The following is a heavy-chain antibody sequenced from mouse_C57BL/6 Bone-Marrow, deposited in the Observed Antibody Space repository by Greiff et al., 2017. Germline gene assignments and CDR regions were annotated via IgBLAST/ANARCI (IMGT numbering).Heavy chain of an antibody. V-gene: IGHV7-3*01. CDR2: IRNKANGYTT. Sequence: EVKVVESGGGLVQPGGSLSLSCAASGFTFTDYYMSWVRQPPGKALEWLGFIRNKANGYTTEYSASVKGRFTISRDNSQSILYLQMNALRAEDSATYYCARYIGSSVDYWGQGTTLTVSS. D-gene: IGHD1-1*01. J-gene: IGHJ2*01. CDR3: ARYIGSSVDY. CDR1: GFTFTDYY.